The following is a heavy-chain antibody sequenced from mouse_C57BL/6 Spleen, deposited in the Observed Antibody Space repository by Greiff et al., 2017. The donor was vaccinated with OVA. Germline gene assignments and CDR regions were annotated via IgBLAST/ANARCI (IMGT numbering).Heavy chain of an antibody. CDR1: GYTFTSYW. J-gene: IGHJ3*01. CDR3: ARPPSFAY. V-gene: IGHV1-61*01. Sequence: VQLQQPGAELVRPGSSVKLSCKASGYTFTSYWMDWVKQRPGQGLEWIGNIYPSDSETHYNQKFKDKATLTVDKSSSTAYMQLSSLTSEDAAVYYCARPPSFAYWGQGTLVTVSA. CDR2: IYPSDSET.